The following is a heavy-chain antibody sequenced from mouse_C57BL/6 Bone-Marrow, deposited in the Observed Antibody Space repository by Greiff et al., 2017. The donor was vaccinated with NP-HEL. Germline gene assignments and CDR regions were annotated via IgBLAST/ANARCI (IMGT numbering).Heavy chain of an antibody. Sequence: EVHLVESGGGLVKPGGSLKLSCAASGFTFSDYGMHWVRQAPEKGLEWVAYISSGSSTIYYADTVKGRFTISRDNAKNTLFLQMTSLRSEDTAMYYCASLYDYGWFAYWGQGTLVTVSA. J-gene: IGHJ3*01. CDR2: ISSGSSTI. D-gene: IGHD2-4*01. CDR3: ASLYDYGWFAY. V-gene: IGHV5-17*01. CDR1: GFTFSDYG.